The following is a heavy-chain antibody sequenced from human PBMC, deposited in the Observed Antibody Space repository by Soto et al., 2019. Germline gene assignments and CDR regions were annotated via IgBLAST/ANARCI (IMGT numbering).Heavy chain of an antibody. D-gene: IGHD6-19*01. CDR2: ISYDGSNK. J-gene: IGHJ6*02. V-gene: IGHV3-30*03. CDR3: ATNIAVADYASPGMDV. CDR1: GFTFSSYG. Sequence: GGSLRLSCAASGFTFSSYGMHWVRQAPGKGLEWVAVISYDGSNKYYADSVKGRFTISRDNSKNTLYLQMNSLRAEDTAMYYCATNIAVADYASPGMDVWGQGTTVTVSS.